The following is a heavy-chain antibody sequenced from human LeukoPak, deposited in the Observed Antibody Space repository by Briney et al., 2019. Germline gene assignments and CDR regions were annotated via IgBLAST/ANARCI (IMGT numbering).Heavy chain of an antibody. CDR3: ARGFVVVPAAPTGYYYYMDV. D-gene: IGHD2-2*01. Sequence: SETLSLTCTVSGGSISSSSYYWGWIRQPPGKGLEWIGSIYYSGSTYYNPSLKSRVTISVDTSKNQFSLKLSSVTAADTAVYHCARGFVVVPAAPTGYYYYMDVWGKGTTVTVSS. CDR2: IYYSGST. J-gene: IGHJ6*03. CDR1: GGSISSSSYY. V-gene: IGHV4-39*01.